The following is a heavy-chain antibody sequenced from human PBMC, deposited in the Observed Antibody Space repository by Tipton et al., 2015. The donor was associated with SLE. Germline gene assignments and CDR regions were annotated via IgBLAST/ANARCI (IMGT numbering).Heavy chain of an antibody. CDR2: IGYTADST. V-gene: IGHV3-23*01. CDR1: GFTFSSYT. CDR3: AKGDG. Sequence: SLRLSCAASGFTFSSYTMNWVRQAPGRGLEWVSSIGYTADSTFYADSVRGRFTISRDNSKDTLYLQMNSLRAEDTAVYYCAKGDGWGQGTLVTVSS. J-gene: IGHJ4*02.